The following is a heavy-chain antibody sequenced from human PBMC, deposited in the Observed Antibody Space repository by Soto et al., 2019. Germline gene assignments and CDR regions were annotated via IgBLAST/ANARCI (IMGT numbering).Heavy chain of an antibody. J-gene: IGHJ5*02. CDR3: ASYAAAAGSVGWFDP. Sequence: SGPTLVNPTQTLTLTCTFSGFSLSTSGVGVGWIRQPPGKGLEWIGEINHSGSTNYNPSLKSRVTISVDTSKNQFSLKLSSVTAADTAVYYCASYAAAAGSVGWFDPWGQGTLVTVSS. D-gene: IGHD6-13*01. CDR2: INHSGST. CDR1: GFSLSTSGVG. V-gene: IGHV4-39*07.